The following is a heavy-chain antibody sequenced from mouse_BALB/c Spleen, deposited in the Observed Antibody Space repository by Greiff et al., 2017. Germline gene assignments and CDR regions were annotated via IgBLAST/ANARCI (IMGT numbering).Heavy chain of an antibody. V-gene: IGHV1-14*01. D-gene: IGHD1-2*01. CDR3: AREGYYGVGGFAY. J-gene: IGHJ3*01. CDR1: GYTFTSYV. Sequence: VQLQQSGPELVKPGASVKMSCKASGYTFTSYVMHWVKQKPGQGLEWIGYINPYNDGTKYNEKFKGKATLTSDKSSSTAYMELSSLTSEDSAVYYCAREGYYGVGGFAYWGQGTLVTVSA. CDR2: INPYNDGT.